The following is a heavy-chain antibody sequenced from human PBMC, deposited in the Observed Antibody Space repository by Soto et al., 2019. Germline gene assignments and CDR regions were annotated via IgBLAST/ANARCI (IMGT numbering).Heavy chain of an antibody. Sequence: SETLSLTCAVSGGSITSSNWWSWVRQPPGKGLEWIGEIYHSGSTNYNPSLKSRVTISVDKSKNQFSLKLSSVTAADTAVYYCARWGSFYDILAGPRSYYYGMAVWGQGTTVTVSS. D-gene: IGHD3-9*01. J-gene: IGHJ6*02. CDR1: GGSITSSNW. V-gene: IGHV4-4*02. CDR2: IYHSGST. CDR3: ARWGSFYDILAGPRSYYYGMAV.